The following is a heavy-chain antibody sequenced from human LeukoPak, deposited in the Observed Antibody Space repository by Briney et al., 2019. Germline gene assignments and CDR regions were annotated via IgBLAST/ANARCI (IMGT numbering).Heavy chain of an antibody. CDR2: IYHTGTT. J-gene: IGHJ4*02. CDR3: ATREHQVQRPTGDY. CDR1: GSSITIPDYY. V-gene: IGHV4-39*01. D-gene: IGHD1-26*01. Sequence: SETLSLNCAVSGSSITIPDYYRRSIRLPPGWGLEMVRTIYHTGTTYSNPSLQSRVTTSVDKSRTQFSLKLSSVTAADAAVYYCATREHQVQRPTGDYWGQGTQVSVSS.